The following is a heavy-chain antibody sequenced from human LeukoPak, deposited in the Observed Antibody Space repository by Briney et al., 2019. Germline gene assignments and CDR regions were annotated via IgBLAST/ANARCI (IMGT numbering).Heavy chain of an antibody. D-gene: IGHD3-22*01. V-gene: IGHV4-39*01. J-gene: IGHJ4*02. CDR1: GASIASTSDY. CDR3: ARHYYDSSGYRREYYFDC. CDR2: IRYSGRT. Sequence: PSQTLSLTCTVSGASIASTSDYWGWFRQPPGKGLEWIGSIRYSGRTYYNPSLKSRLTMSVDTSKRQFSLKLSSVTAADTAVYFCARHYYDSSGYRREYYFDCWGQGTLVTVSS.